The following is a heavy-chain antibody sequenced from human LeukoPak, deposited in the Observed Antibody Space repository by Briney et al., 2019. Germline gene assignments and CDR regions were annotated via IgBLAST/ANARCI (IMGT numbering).Heavy chain of an antibody. J-gene: IGHJ4*02. CDR2: IIPIFGTA. V-gene: IGHV1-69*05. CDR1: GGTFSSYA. Sequence: ASVKVSCKASGGTFSSYAISWVRQAPGQGLEWMGGIIPIFGTANYAQKFQGRVTITTDESTSTAYMELSSLRSEDTAVYYCARRGLLDDLRGYSYGYLNYFDYWGQGTLVTVSS. D-gene: IGHD5-18*01. CDR3: ARRGLLDDLRGYSYGYLNYFDY.